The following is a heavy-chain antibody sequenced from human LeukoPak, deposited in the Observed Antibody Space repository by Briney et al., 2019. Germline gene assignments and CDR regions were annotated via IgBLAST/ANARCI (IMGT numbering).Heavy chain of an antibody. CDR2: TKSDGST. D-gene: IGHD3-22*01. CDR3: ARAPSEIGGYYPEYFRH. CDR1: GFTFSSYW. V-gene: IGHV3-74*01. Sequence: PGGSLRLSCAASGFTFSSYWMHWVRHAPGKGLVWVSRTKSDGSTNYADSVKGRFTISRDNAKNTVSLQMNSLRAEDTGVYYCARAPSEIGGYYPEYFRHWGQGTLVTVSS. J-gene: IGHJ1*01.